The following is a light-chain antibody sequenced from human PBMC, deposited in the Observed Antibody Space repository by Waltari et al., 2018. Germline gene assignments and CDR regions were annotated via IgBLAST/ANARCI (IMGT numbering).Light chain of an antibody. V-gene: IGKV1-13*02. CDR1: QGISSA. CDR2: YAS. Sequence: AIQLTQSPSSLSASVGDRVTITCRASQGISSALAWYQQKPGKAPKLLIYYASSLESGVPSRFSGSGSGTDFTLTISSLQPEDFATYYCQQFNSYPLTVGGGTKVEIK. CDR3: QQFNSYPLT. J-gene: IGKJ4*01.